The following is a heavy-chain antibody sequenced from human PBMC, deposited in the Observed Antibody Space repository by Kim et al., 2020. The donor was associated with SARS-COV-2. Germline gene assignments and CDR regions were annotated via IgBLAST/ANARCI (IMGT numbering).Heavy chain of an antibody. CDR3: ARLTYGSGCYWNDY. D-gene: IGHD3-10*01. J-gene: IGHJ4*02. Sequence: GGSLRLSCAASGFNFSSFSMNWVRQAPGKGLEWVSSISSSSTYIYYADSVKGRFTISRDNAKNSLYLQMNSLRAEDTAVYYCARLTYGSGCYWNDYWGQGTLVTVSS. CDR1: GFNFSSFS. CDR2: ISSSSTYI. V-gene: IGHV3-21*01.